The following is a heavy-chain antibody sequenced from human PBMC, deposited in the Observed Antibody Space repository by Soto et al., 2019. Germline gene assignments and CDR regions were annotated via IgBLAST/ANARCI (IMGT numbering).Heavy chain of an antibody. CDR3: ARSIYCSGGSCFPR. J-gene: IGHJ4*02. Sequence: PGGSLRLSCAASGFTFSSYWMSWVRQAPGKGLEWVANIKQDGSEKYYVDSVKGRFTISRDNAKNSLYLQMNSLRAEDTAVYYCARSIYCSGGSCFPRWGQGTLVTVSS. D-gene: IGHD2-15*01. CDR2: IKQDGSEK. V-gene: IGHV3-7*03. CDR1: GFTFSSYW.